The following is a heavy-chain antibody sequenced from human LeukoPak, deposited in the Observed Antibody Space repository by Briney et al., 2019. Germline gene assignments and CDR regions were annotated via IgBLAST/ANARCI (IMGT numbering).Heavy chain of an antibody. CDR3: AREGRESSGYDY. J-gene: IGHJ4*02. Sequence: LSGGSLRLSCAASGFTFSNYWMSWVRQAPGKGLEWVANIKHDGSEKNYVDSVKGRFTISRDNAKNSLYLQMNSLRAEDTAVYYCAREGRESSGYDYWGQGTLVTVSS. V-gene: IGHV3-7*01. D-gene: IGHD3-22*01. CDR1: GFTFSNYW. CDR2: IKHDGSEK.